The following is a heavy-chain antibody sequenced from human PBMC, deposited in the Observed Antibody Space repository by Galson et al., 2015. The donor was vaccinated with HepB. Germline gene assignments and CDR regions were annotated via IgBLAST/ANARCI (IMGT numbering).Heavy chain of an antibody. D-gene: IGHD3-10*01. V-gene: IGHV3-64D*06. CDR2: ISSNGGST. Sequence: SLRLSCAASGFTFSSSAMHWVRQAPGKGLEYVSAISSNGGSTYYADSVKGRFTISRDNSKNTLYLQMSSLRAEDTAVYYCVKDVAPRGGITMPQTFDYWGQGTLVTVSS. CDR1: GFTFSSSA. CDR3: VKDVAPRGGITMPQTFDY. J-gene: IGHJ4*02.